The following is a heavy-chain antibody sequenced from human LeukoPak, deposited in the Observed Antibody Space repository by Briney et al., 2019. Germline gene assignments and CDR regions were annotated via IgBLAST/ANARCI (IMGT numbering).Heavy chain of an antibody. J-gene: IGHJ6*02. CDR3: ARRHVGEAAYYYYYGMDV. D-gene: IGHD1-26*01. CDR1: GGTFSSYA. Sequence: SVKVSCKASGGTFSSYAISWVRQAPGQGLEWMGGIIPIFGTANYAQKFQGRVTITADESTSTAYMELSSLRSEDTAVYYCARRHVGEAAYYYYYGMDVWGQGTTVTVSS. V-gene: IGHV1-69*13. CDR2: IIPIFGTA.